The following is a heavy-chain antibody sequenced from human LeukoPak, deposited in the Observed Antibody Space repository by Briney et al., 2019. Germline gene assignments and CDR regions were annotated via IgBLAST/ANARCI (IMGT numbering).Heavy chain of an antibody. CDR3: ARDTMDATMYEVYYYYMDV. V-gene: IGHV4-59*01. CDR1: NGSLNNYY. D-gene: IGHD5-18*01. CDR2: IHYTGST. Sequence: SETLSLTCTVSNGSLNNYYWSWIRQPPGKGLEWIGHIHYTGSTTYNPSLKSRVTMSVDTSKNRFSLKLTSLTAADTAIYYCARDTMDATMYEVYYYYMDVWGKGTTVTVSS. J-gene: IGHJ6*03.